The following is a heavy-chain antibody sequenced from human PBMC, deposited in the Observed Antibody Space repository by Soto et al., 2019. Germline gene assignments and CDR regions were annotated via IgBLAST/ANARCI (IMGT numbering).Heavy chain of an antibody. CDR2: ISSSGGSR. D-gene: IGHD3-16*01. CDR3: ARSQFDYIWGTSGYFDS. Sequence: GGSLRLSCAASGFNFNTFAMSWIRQAPGKGLEWVSHISSSGGSRDYADSVRGRFTVSRDNSKNVLFLQMNSLRADDTAMYYCARSQFDYIWGTSGYFDSWGHGTLVTVSS. CDR1: GFNFNTFA. J-gene: IGHJ4*03. V-gene: IGHV3-23*01.